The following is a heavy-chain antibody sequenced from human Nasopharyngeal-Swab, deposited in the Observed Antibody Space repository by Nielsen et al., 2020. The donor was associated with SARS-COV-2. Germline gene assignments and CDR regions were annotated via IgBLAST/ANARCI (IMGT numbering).Heavy chain of an antibody. CDR3: ARGWGIAARSGWFDP. D-gene: IGHD6-6*01. V-gene: IGHV3-48*03. CDR1: GFTFSSYE. J-gene: IGHJ5*02. CDR2: ISSSGSTI. Sequence: SCAASGFTFSSYEMNWVRQAPGKVVEWVSYISSSGSTIYYADSVKSRFTISRDNAKTSLYLQMNSLRAEDTAVYYCARGWGIAARSGWFDPWGQGTLVTVSS.